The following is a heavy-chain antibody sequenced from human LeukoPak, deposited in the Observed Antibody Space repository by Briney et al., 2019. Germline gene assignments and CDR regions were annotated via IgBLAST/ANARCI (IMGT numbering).Heavy chain of an antibody. D-gene: IGHD1-26*01. CDR2: IFYSGQT. J-gene: IGHJ4*02. CDR1: GGSFSGYY. CDR3: AREGGESGFDY. Sequence: SETLSLTCAVYGGSFSGYYWSWIRQPPGKGLEWVGTIFYSGQTYYNPSLKSRVTISVDTSKDQFSLKLSSVTAADTAVYYCAREGGESGFDYWGQGTLVTVSS. V-gene: IGHV4-34*12.